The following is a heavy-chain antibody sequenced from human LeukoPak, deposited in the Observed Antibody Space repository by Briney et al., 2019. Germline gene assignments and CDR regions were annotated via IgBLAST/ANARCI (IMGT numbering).Heavy chain of an antibody. J-gene: IGHJ6*02. CDR1: GGSISSDGYY. CDR2: IYYSGST. D-gene: IGHD4-17*01. V-gene: IGHV4-31*03. Sequence: PSETLSLTCTVSGGSISSDGYYWSWIRQLPGKGLEWIGYIYYSGSTYYNPSLKSRLTISVDTSKNQFSLKLNSVTAADTAVYYCARWDRSNENGDYVVGMDVWGQGTTVTVSS. CDR3: ARWDRSNENGDYVVGMDV.